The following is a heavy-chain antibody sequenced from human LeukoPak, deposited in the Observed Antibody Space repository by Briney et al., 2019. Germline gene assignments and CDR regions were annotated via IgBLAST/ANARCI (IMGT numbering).Heavy chain of an antibody. CDR1: GFTVSSSY. CDR3: ARMVGYCTSIDCFPGIASNRFDS. Sequence: GGSLRLSCAASGFTVSSSYMSWVRQAPGKGLEWGSLIYKDGSTYYADSVRGRLTISRDNFENTVSHQMNSLGADDTAVYYCARMVGYCTSIDCFPGIASNRFDSWGQGTLVTVSS. J-gene: IGHJ5*01. CDR2: IYKDGST. D-gene: IGHD2-2*01. V-gene: IGHV3-53*01.